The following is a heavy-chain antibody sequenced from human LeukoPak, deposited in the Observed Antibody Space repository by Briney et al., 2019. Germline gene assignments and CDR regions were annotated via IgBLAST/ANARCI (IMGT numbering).Heavy chain of an antibody. CDR1: RYTFTDYG. D-gene: IGHD2-15*01. V-gene: IGHV1-18*01. CDR2: VTPHSGNT. Sequence: ASVKVSCKASRYTFTDYGISWVRQAPGQGLEWMGWVTPHSGNTDYALEYQGRVTMTADTSTNTVYMELRSLRFDDTAVYYCARDRSVSDYWGQGTLVTVSS. CDR3: ARDRSVSDY. J-gene: IGHJ4*02.